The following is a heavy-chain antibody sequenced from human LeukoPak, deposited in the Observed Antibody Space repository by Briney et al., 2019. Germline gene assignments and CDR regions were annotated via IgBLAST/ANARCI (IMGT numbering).Heavy chain of an antibody. V-gene: IGHV4-39*02. CDR2: IYYSGST. Sequence: SETLSLTCTVSGGSISSSGYYWGWIRQPPGKGLEWIGSIYYSGSTYYNPSLKSRVTISVDTSKNHFSLNLNSVTAADTAVYYCARSREGSIDYWGQGILVTVSS. CDR1: GGSISSSGYY. J-gene: IGHJ4*02. D-gene: IGHD1-26*01. CDR3: ARSREGSIDY.